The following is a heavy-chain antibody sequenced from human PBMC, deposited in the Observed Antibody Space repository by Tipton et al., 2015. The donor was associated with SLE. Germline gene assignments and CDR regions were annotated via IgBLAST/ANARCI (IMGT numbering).Heavy chain of an antibody. CDR1: GYNFPSYY. CDR2: IYPGDSET. J-gene: IGHJ3*02. CDR3: ARRDAQVGATAFDI. V-gene: IGHV5-51*03. Sequence: QSGAEVKQPGESVKMSCKGSGYNFPSYYIGWVRRMPGKGLEWMGLIYPGDSETRYSPSFQGQVIISADKSLSTAYLQWSSLKASDTAMYYCARRDAQVGATAFDIWGQGTMVTVSS. D-gene: IGHD1-26*01.